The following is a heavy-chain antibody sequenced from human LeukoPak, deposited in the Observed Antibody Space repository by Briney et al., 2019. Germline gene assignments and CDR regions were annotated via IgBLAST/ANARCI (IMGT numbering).Heavy chain of an antibody. Sequence: GGSLRLSCAASGFTFSTYSMNWVRQAPGKGLKWVSSISSGSSFIYYADSVKGRFTISRDNAKNSLFLQMNSPRAEDTAVYSCARESSGYFYWGQGTLVTVSS. J-gene: IGHJ4*02. CDR2: ISSGSSFI. CDR1: GFTFSTYS. D-gene: IGHD3-22*01. CDR3: ARESSGYFY. V-gene: IGHV3-21*01.